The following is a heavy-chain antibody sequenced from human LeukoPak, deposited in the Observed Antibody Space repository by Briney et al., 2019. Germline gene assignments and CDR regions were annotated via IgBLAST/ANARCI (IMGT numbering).Heavy chain of an antibody. CDR3: ARAPQWFGELS. CDR1: GFTVSSNY. J-gene: IGHJ5*02. V-gene: IGHV3-53*01. Sequence: GGSLRLSCAASGFTVSSNYMSWVRQAPGKGLEWVSVIYSGGSTYYADSVKGRFTISRGNSKNTLYLQMNSLRAEDTAVYYCARAPQWFGELSWGQGALVTVSS. CDR2: IYSGGST. D-gene: IGHD3-10*01.